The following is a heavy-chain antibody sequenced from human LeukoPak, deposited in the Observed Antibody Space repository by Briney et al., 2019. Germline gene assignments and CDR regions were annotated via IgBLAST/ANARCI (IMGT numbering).Heavy chain of an antibody. Sequence: SESLSLTCAVSGASISRGGYSWSWLRQPPGKGLEWIVYIYYSGSTNYHPSLKTRVPITVDTSKNQFSLTPSSLTAADTAVYYCARGTGPGAFDYWGQGTLVTVSS. D-gene: IGHD1/OR15-1a*01. CDR1: GASISRGGYS. CDR2: IYYSGST. V-gene: IGHV4-61*08. CDR3: ARGTGPGAFDY. J-gene: IGHJ4*02.